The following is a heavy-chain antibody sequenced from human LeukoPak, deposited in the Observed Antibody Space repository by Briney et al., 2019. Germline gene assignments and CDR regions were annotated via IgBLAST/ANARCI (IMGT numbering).Heavy chain of an antibody. V-gene: IGHV4-59*01. J-gene: IGHJ4*02. CDR2: IYYSGST. CDR1: GVSMTNYY. CDR3: ARDKRGSYADY. D-gene: IGHD1-26*01. Sequence: SETLSLTCTVSGVSMTNYYWGWIRRPPGKGLEWIGYIYYSGSTSYNPSLKGRVTISVDTSNNQFSLKLSSVTAADTAVYYCARDKRGSYADYWGQGTLVTVSS.